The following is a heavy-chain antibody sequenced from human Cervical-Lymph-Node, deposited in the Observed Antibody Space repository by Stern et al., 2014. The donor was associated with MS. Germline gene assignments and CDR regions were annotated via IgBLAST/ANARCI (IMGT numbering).Heavy chain of an antibody. J-gene: IGHJ3*01. CDR3: ARGGKIGILVVAD. D-gene: IGHD2-15*01. CDR1: GFSFSNYW. CDR2: ITQDGSEK. Sequence: EVQLVESGGGLVQPGGSLRLSCAASGFSFSNYWMSWVRQATGKGLEWVANITQDGSEKYYVDPWKGRFTISRDNAKNSLYLQMNTLRFEDPAVYLCARGGKIGILVVADWGQGTMVTVSS. V-gene: IGHV3-7*03.